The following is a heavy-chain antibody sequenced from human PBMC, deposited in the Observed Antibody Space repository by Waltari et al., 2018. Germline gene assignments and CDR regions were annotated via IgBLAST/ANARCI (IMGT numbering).Heavy chain of an antibody. CDR3: ARRGGTSPFDT. J-gene: IGHJ5*02. V-gene: IGHV3-48*01. D-gene: IGHD1-26*01. CDR1: GFAFRGIS. Sequence: QLVESGGDLIQQGGSLRLPCAAPGFAFRGISTNWVRQAPGKGLEWISYISSSTTTMFYADSVKGRFTISRDNAKNSLYLQMNNLRGDDTALYFCARRGGTSPFDTWGQGTLVIVSS. CDR2: ISSSTTTM.